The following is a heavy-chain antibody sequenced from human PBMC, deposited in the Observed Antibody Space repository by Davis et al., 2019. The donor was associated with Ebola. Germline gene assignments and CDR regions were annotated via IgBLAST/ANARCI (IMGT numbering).Heavy chain of an antibody. Sequence: PGGSLRLSCATSGFTFSNYHMHWVRQAPGKGLEWVSLISSDGVSTYYVDSVKGRFTISRDNSKNMLYLQMNSLTTVDTGVYFCARELQLGYCTPTSCSWGQGTLVTVSS. CDR1: GFTFSNYH. J-gene: IGHJ5*02. CDR3: ARELQLGYCTPTSCS. D-gene: IGHD2-8*01. V-gene: IGHV3-30-3*01. CDR2: ISSDGVST.